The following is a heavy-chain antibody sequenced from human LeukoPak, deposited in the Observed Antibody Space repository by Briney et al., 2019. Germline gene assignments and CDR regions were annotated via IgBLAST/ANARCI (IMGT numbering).Heavy chain of an antibody. Sequence: QTGGSLRLSCAASGFTFSNYWVHWVRRAPGRGLVWVSRINPDGSTINYADSVKGRFTISRDNAKNTLYLQMNSLRAEDTAVYYCATAGNYRFDYWGQGTLVTVSS. CDR1: GFTFSNYW. CDR2: INPDGSTI. CDR3: ATAGNYRFDY. V-gene: IGHV3-74*01. J-gene: IGHJ4*02. D-gene: IGHD1-7*01.